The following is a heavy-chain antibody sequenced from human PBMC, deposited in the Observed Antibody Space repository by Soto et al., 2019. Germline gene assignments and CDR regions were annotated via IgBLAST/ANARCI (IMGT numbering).Heavy chain of an antibody. CDR2: IYYSGST. CDR1: GGSISSSSYY. V-gene: IGHV4-39*01. J-gene: IGHJ3*02. Sequence: PSETLSLTCTVSGGSISSSSYYWGWIRQPPGKGLEWIGSIYYSGSTYYNPSLKSRVTISVDTSKNQFSLKLSSVTAADTAVYYCATGDGSGYYYGTLGAFDIWGQGTMVTVSS. D-gene: IGHD3-22*01. CDR3: ATGDGSGYYYGTLGAFDI.